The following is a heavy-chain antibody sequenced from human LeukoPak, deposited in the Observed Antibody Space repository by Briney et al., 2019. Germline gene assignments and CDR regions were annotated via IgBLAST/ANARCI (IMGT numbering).Heavy chain of an antibody. CDR3: AREFLRVNAFDI. V-gene: IGHV4-30-4*08. Sequence: SETLSLTCTVSGGSISSGDYYWSWIRQPPGKGLEWIGCIYYSGSTYYNPSLKSRITISVDTSKTQFSLKLSSVIAADTAVYFCAREFLRVNAFDIWGQGTMVTVSS. CDR1: GGSISSGDYY. J-gene: IGHJ3*02. D-gene: IGHD4-17*01. CDR2: IYYSGST.